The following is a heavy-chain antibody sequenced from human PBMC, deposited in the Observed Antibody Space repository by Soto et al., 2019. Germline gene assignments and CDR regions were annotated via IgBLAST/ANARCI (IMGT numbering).Heavy chain of an antibody. D-gene: IGHD3-22*01. J-gene: IGHJ4*02. V-gene: IGHV3-23*01. CDR1: GFTFSSYA. Sequence: GGSLRLSCAASGFTFSSYAMSWVRQAPGKGLEWVSAISGSGGSTYYADSVKGRFTISRDNSKNTLYLQMNSLRAEDTAVYYCAKDIVYYYDSSGYTTFDYWGQGTLVTVSS. CDR2: ISGSGGST. CDR3: AKDIVYYYDSSGYTTFDY.